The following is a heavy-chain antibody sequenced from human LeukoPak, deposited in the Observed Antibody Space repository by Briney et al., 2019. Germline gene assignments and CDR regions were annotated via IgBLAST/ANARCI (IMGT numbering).Heavy chain of an antibody. CDR1: GFTFDDYA. Sequence: GGSLRLSCAAPGFTFDDYAMHWVRQAPGKGPEWVSGITWNRDNIGYGDSVKGRFTISRDNVKNALYLQMNSLRPEDTALYYCAKDLGSAITSALVLDVWGQGTTVIVSS. J-gene: IGHJ6*02. D-gene: IGHD2-15*01. CDR2: ITWNRDNI. CDR3: AKDLGSAITSALVLDV. V-gene: IGHV3-9*01.